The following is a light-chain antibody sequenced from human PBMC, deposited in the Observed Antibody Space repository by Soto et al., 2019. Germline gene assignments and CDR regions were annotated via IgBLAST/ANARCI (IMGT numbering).Light chain of an antibody. CDR1: STDVGGYNY. CDR3: SSYTSSSTLV. CDR2: EFS. J-gene: IGLJ1*01. V-gene: IGLV2-14*01. Sequence: QSALTQPASVSVSPGQSITISCTGTSTDVGGYNYVSLYQQHPGKAPKLMIYEFSNRPSGVSIRFSGSKSGNTASLTISGLQAEDEADYYCSSYTSSSTLVFGTGTKLTVL.